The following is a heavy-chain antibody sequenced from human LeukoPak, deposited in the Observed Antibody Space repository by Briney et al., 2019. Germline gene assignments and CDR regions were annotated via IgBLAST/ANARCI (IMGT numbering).Heavy chain of an antibody. J-gene: IGHJ5*02. V-gene: IGHV1-69*13. D-gene: IGHD3-3*02. Sequence: SVKVSCKASGGTFSSYAIGWVRQAPGQGLEWMGGIIPIFGTANYAQKFQGRVTITADESTSTAYMELSSLRSEDTAVYYCARGPPVHFYNWFDPWGQGTLVTVSS. CDR2: IIPIFGTA. CDR1: GGTFSSYA. CDR3: ARGPPVHFYNWFDP.